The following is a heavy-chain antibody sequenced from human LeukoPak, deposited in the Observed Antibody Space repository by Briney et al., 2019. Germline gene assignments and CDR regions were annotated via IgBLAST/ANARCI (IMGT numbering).Heavy chain of an antibody. D-gene: IGHD3-10*01. V-gene: IGHV3-33*07. J-gene: IGHJ6*02. Sequence: SGGSLRLSCEASGRTIGLYGMFWVRLAPGKGLEWGAAIWFDGSNKYYADSVKGRFTISRDNSRNTVLLQMDSLSAEDTAVYYCAREKYEGSGSHYFALDVWGQGTMVIVSS. CDR3: AREKYEGSGSHYFALDV. CDR1: GRTIGLYG. CDR2: IWFDGSNK.